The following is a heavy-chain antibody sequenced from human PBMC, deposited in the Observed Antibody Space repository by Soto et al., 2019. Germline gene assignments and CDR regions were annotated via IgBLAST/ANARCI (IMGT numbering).Heavy chain of an antibody. Sequence: ASVKVSGKASGYTFISYYMPWVRQAPGQGLQWMGILNPTGSITTSAHKFQGRVTMTRDTSTSTVYIEVSSLTADDSAVYYCASPIGGSYNAFDIWGQGTMVTVSS. J-gene: IGHJ3*02. CDR2: LNPTGSIT. CDR1: GYTFISYY. D-gene: IGHD1-26*01. V-gene: IGHV1-46*01. CDR3: ASPIGGSYNAFDI.